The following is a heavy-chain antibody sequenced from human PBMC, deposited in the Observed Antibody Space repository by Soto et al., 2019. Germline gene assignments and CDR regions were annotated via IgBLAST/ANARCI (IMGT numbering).Heavy chain of an antibody. D-gene: IGHD3-10*01. V-gene: IGHV2-5*02. J-gene: IGHJ4*02. CDR2: IFLDDDE. CDR3: AHRPTFGQIVFDF. CDR1: GFSLTTSGVA. Sequence: QITLKESDPTLVKPTQTLTLTCTFTGFSLTTSGVAVGWIRQPPGQALGWRALIFLDDDERYNQTLKSRVTITKDTSKNQVVLTMSNMDPVDTATYYWAHRPTFGQIVFDFWGQGTLVTVSS.